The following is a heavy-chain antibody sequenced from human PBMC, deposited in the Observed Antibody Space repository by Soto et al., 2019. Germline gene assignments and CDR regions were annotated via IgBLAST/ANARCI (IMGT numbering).Heavy chain of an antibody. CDR1: GFTFSSYD. J-gene: IGHJ6*02. CDR2: IGTAGDT. D-gene: IGHD2-15*01. V-gene: IGHV3-13*01. Sequence: EVQLVESGGGLVQPGGSLRLSCAASGFTFSSYDMHWVRQATGKGLEWVSAIGTAGDTYYPGSVKGRFTIAGENAKNSLYFQVNSVRAGDTAVYYCARGKAVVTQYYGRDVWGQGTTVTVSS. CDR3: ARGKAVVTQYYGRDV.